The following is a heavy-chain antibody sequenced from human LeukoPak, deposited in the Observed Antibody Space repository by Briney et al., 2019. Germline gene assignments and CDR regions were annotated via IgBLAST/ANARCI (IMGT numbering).Heavy chain of an antibody. CDR1: GGTFNSYV. J-gene: IGHJ4*02. V-gene: IGHV1-69*13. Sequence: GASVKVSCKASGGTFNSYVISWVRQAPGQGLEWMGGIIPIFGTSNYAQKFQGRVTITADESTSTTYMELSSLRSEDTAVYYCARDSGQYGSGAAAYFDYWGQGTLVTVSS. D-gene: IGHD3-10*01. CDR3: ARDSGQYGSGAAAYFDY. CDR2: IIPIFGTS.